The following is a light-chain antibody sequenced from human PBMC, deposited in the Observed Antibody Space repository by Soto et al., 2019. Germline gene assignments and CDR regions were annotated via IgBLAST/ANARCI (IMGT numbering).Light chain of an antibody. V-gene: IGLV2-8*01. CDR2: EVS. J-gene: IGLJ2*01. Sequence: QSALTQPPSASGSPGQSVTISCTGTSSDVGGYNYVSWYQHHPGKAPKLMIYEVSRRPSVVPDRFSGSKSGNTASLIVSGLQAEDEAYYYCRSFAGSNDVVFGGGTKVTVL. CDR1: SSDVGGYNY. CDR3: RSFAGSNDVV.